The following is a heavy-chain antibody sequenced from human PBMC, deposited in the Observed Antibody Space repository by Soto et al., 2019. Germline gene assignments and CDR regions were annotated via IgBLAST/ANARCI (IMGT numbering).Heavy chain of an antibody. CDR1: GFTVSSNY. CDR2: IYSGGST. Sequence: EVQLVESGGGLIQPGGSLRLSCAASGFTVSSNYMSWVRQAPGKGLEWVSVIYSGGSTYYADSVKGRFTISRDNSKNTLYLQMNSLRTEDTAVYYCARDRDYYYGMDVWGQGTTVTVSS. CDR3: ARDRDYYYGMDV. J-gene: IGHJ6*02. V-gene: IGHV3-53*01.